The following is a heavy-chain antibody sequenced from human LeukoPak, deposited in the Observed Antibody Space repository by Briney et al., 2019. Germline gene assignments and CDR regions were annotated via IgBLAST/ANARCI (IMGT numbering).Heavy chain of an antibody. CDR3: AKEARGYFDY. J-gene: IGHJ4*02. D-gene: IGHD3-10*01. CDR2: ISYDGSNK. V-gene: IGHV3-30-3*01. CDR1: GFTFSSYA. Sequence: PGRSLRLSCAASGFTFSSYAMHWVRQAPGKGLEWVAVISYDGSNKYYADSVKGRFTISRDNSKNTLYLQMNSLRAEDTAVYYCAKEARGYFDYWGQGTLVTVSS.